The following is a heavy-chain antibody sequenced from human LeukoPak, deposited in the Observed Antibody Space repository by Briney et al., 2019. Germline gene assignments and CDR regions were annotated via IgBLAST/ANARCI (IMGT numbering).Heavy chain of an antibody. CDR3: ASGRLRFLEWLLSF. V-gene: IGHV3-21*01. Sequence: GGSLRLSCAASGFTFSSYNMNWARQAPGKGLEWVSSITSSSYIYYADSVKGRFTISRDNAKNSLYLQMNSLRAEDTAVYYCASGRLRFLEWLLSFWGQGTLVTVSS. D-gene: IGHD3-3*01. J-gene: IGHJ4*02. CDR1: GFTFSSYN. CDR2: ITSSSYI.